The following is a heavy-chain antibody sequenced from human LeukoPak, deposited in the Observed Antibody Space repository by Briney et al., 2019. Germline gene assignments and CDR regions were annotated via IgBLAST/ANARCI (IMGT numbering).Heavy chain of an antibody. Sequence: ASVKVSCKASGYTLTSYYMHWVRQAPGQGLEWMGIINPSGGSTSYAQKFQGRVTMTRDTSTSTVYMELSSLRSEDTAVYYCARDRGYGDYVWLFDYWGQGTLVTVSS. J-gene: IGHJ4*02. CDR1: GYTLTSYY. D-gene: IGHD4-17*01. V-gene: IGHV1-46*01. CDR2: INPSGGST. CDR3: ARDRGYGDYVWLFDY.